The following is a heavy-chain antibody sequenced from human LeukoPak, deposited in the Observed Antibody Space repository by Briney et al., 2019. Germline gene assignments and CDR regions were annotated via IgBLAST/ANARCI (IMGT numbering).Heavy chain of an antibody. CDR1: GFTFSSYS. CDR2: ISSSSSYI. Sequence: GGSLRLSCAASGFTFSSYSMNWVRQAPGKGLEWVSSISSSSSYIYYADSVKGRFTISRDNAKNSLYLQMNSLRAEDTAVYYCARARSLWSDDSSGYYLDYSGQGTLVTVSS. J-gene: IGHJ4*02. D-gene: IGHD3-22*01. CDR3: ARARSLWSDDSSGYYLDY. V-gene: IGHV3-21*01.